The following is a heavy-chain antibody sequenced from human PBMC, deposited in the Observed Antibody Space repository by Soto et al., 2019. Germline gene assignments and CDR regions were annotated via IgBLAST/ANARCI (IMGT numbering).Heavy chain of an antibody. CDR3: TGGGVSSGPGY. V-gene: IGHV3-48*01. CDR1: GFTFSRTS. D-gene: IGHD3-22*01. CDR2: SDALTSAM. Sequence: EVQLVESGGGLVQPGGSLRLSCAASGFTFSRTSMNWVRQAPGKGLEWASYSDALTSAMFYADSVKGRFTISRDNAKNSLYLQMNSLRAEDTAIYYCTGGGVSSGPGYWGQGTLVTVSS. J-gene: IGHJ4*02.